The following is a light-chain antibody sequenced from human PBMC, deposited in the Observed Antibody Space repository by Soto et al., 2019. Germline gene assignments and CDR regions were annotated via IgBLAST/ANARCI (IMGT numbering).Light chain of an antibody. CDR1: QSVSGY. Sequence: IVLTQSPATLTLSPGETATLSCRASQSVSGYIGWYQQKPGQAPRLLIYAASNRATGIPARFSGSGSGTDFTLTISSLEPEDFSVYYCQQRYNWPITFGLGTRLEIK. CDR3: QQRYNWPIT. CDR2: AAS. V-gene: IGKV3-11*01. J-gene: IGKJ5*01.